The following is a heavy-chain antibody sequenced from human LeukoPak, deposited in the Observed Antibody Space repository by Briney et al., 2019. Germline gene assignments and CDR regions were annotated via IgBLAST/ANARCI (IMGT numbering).Heavy chain of an antibody. V-gene: IGHV4-61*05. CDR3: ARLGGGYGFDY. CDR2: IYYSGST. D-gene: IGHD2-15*01. Sequence: SETLSLTCTVSGGSINSSSYFWRWIRQPPGKGLEWIGYIYYSGSTNYNHSLKRRVTISVDTSKNQFSLKLSSVTAADTAVYCCARLGGGYGFDYWGQGTLVTVSS. J-gene: IGHJ4*02. CDR1: GGSINSSSYF.